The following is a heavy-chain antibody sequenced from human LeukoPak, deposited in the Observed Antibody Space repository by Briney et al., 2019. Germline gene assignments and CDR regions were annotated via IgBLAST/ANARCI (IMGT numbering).Heavy chain of an antibody. CDR3: TRDVSGVGIDY. V-gene: IGHV3-74*01. CDR2: INTGGSGT. D-gene: IGHD3-10*01. J-gene: IGHJ4*02. Sequence: GRSLRLSCAASGFTFSNYWMHWVRQAPGKGLVWVSRINTGGSGTGYADSLKGRFTISRDNANNTLFLQMNSLRADDTAVYYCTRDVSGVGIDYWGQGTPVTVSS. CDR1: GFTFSNYW.